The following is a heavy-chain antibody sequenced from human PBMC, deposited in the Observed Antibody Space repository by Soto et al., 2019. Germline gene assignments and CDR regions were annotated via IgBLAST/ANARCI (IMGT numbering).Heavy chain of an antibody. V-gene: IGHV1-46*01. CDR1: GYTFTSYY. CDR3: ARGVLMGYAASD. D-gene: IGHD2-8*01. J-gene: IGHJ4*02. CDR2: INPSGGST. Sequence: QVQLVQSGAEVKKPGASVKVSCKASGYTFTSYYMHWVRQAPGQGLEWMGIINPSGGSTSYAQKFQGRVTMTRDKSTSTVYMELSSLRSEDTAVYYCARGVLMGYAASDWGKGTLVTASS.